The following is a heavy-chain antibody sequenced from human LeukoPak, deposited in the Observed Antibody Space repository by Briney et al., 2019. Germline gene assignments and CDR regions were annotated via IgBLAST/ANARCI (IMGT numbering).Heavy chain of an antibody. Sequence: ASVKVSCKASGYTFTSYYMHWVRQAPGQGLEWMGIINPSGGSTSYAQKFQGRVTITADKSTSTAYVELSSLRSEDTAVYYCATYCSSTSCYDYWGQGTLVTVSS. CDR1: GYTFTSYY. CDR3: ATYCSSTSCYDY. CDR2: INPSGGST. J-gene: IGHJ4*02. V-gene: IGHV1-46*01. D-gene: IGHD2-2*01.